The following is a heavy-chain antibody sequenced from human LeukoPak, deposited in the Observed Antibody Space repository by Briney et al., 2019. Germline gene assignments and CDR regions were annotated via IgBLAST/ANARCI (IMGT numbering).Heavy chain of an antibody. CDR1: GFDFSTYS. CDR3: ARVGRSGWTVDY. CDR2: ISSSSSNI. D-gene: IGHD6-19*01. J-gene: IGHJ4*02. V-gene: IGHV3-48*04. Sequence: AGGSLRLSCAASGFDFSTYSIDWVRQAPGKGLEWVSYISSSSSNIYRADSVKGRFTISRDNAKNSLHLQMNSLRAEDTAVYYCARVGRSGWTVDYWGQGTLVTVSS.